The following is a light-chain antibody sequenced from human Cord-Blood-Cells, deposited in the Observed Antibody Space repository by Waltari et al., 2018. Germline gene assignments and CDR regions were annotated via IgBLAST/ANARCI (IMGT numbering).Light chain of an antibody. CDR3: QQYNSYWT. CDR1: QSISSW. CDR2: DAS. V-gene: IGKV1-5*01. Sequence: DIQMTQSPSTLSASVGDRVTITCRASQSISSWLAWYQQKPGKAPKLLIYDASSLESGVPSRFGGSVSGTEFTLTISSLQPDDFATYYCQQYNSYWTFGQGTKVEIK. J-gene: IGKJ1*01.